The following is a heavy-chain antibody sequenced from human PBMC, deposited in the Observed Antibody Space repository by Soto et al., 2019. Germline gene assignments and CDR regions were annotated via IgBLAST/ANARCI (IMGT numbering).Heavy chain of an antibody. CDR1: GFTFSSYA. V-gene: IGHV3-23*01. Sequence: EVQLLESGGGLVQPGGSLRLSCAASGFTFSSYAMSWVRQAPGKGLEWVSAISGSGGSTYYADSVKGRFTISRDNSKNTLYLQMNSLRAEDTAVYYCAKDLRSGYDTEYYFDYWGQGTLVTVSS. CDR3: AKDLRSGYDTEYYFDY. D-gene: IGHD5-12*01. CDR2: ISGSGGST. J-gene: IGHJ4*02.